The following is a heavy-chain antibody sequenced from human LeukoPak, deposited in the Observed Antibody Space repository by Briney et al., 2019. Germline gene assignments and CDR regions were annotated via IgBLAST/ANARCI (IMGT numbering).Heavy chain of an antibody. CDR1: GYTFTGYY. V-gene: IGHV1-2*02. CDR3: AREGAYYDSSGYQNAFDI. CDR2: INPNSGGT. Sequence: ASVKVSCKASGYTFTGYYMHWVRQAPRQGLEWMGWINPNSGGTNYAQKFQGRVTMTRDTSISTAYMELSRLRSDDTAVYYCAREGAYYDSSGYQNAFDIWGQGTMVTVSS. J-gene: IGHJ3*02. D-gene: IGHD3-22*01.